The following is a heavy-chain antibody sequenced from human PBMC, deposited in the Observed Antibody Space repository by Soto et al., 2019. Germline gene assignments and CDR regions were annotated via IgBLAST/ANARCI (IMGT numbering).Heavy chain of an antibody. CDR2: IYYSGST. CDR1: GGSISSYY. V-gene: IGHV4-59*01. D-gene: IGHD2-15*01. J-gene: IGHJ5*02. CDR3: AGVSLLEWCYGGALGRYWFDP. Sequence: SETLSLTCTVSGGSISSYYWSWIRQPPGKGLEWIGYIYYSGSTNYNPSRRSRVTISVDTSKNQFSLKLSSVTAADTAVYYCAGVSLLEWCYGGALGRYWFDPWGQGTLVTVSS.